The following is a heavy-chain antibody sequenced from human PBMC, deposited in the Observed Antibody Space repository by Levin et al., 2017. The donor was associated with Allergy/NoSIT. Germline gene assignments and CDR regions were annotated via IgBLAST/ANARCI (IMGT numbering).Heavy chain of an antibody. J-gene: IGHJ4*02. CDR2: LSSSISTI. CDR1: GFTFSSYG. Sequence: GGSLRLSCAASGFTFSSYGMDWVRQAPGKGLEWVSYLSSSISTIYYAVSVKGRFTISRDNAKNSLYLQMNSLRDEDTAVYYCAREMSGALDYWGQGTLVTVSS. V-gene: IGHV3-48*02. D-gene: IGHD3-3*01. CDR3: AREMSGALDY.